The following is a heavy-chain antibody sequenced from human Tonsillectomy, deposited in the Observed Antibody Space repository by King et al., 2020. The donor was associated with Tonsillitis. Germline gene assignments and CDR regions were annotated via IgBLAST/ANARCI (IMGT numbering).Heavy chain of an antibody. Sequence: VQLVESGGGLVQPGGSLKLSCAASGFTFSGSAMHWVRQASGKGLEWVGRNRSRANSYATEYAASVRGRFTISRDDSKNTAYLQMNSLKTEDTAVYYCCRRDSSGYYYPWGQGTLVTVSS. D-gene: IGHD3-22*01. CDR1: GFTFSGSA. V-gene: IGHV3-73*01. CDR2: NRSRANSYAT. J-gene: IGHJ5*02. CDR3: CRRDSSGYYYP.